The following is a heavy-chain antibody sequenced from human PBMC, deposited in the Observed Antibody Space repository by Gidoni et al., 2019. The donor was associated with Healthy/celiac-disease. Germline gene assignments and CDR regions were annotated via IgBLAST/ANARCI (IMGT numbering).Heavy chain of an antibody. Sequence: QVQLLQSGAEVKKPGASVTVSSNASGYTFTGYYMHLLRQAPGKGLELMVCINHNSGGTKDEQKCQGSVTMTRDTSISTVYMELSRLRSDDTAVYYCASRTMVRGSLWDAFDIWGQVTMVTVSS. D-gene: IGHD3-10*01. CDR1: GYTFTGYY. CDR3: ASRTMVRGSLWDAFDI. J-gene: IGHJ3*02. CDR2: INHNSGGT. V-gene: IGHV1-2*02.